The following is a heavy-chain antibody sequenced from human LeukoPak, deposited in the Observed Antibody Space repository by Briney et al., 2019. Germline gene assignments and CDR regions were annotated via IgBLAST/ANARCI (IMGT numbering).Heavy chain of an antibody. Sequence: SGPTLVKPPQTLTLTCTFSGFSLSTSGVGVGWIRQPPGKALEWLPLIYWNDDKRYSPSLKSRLTITKDTSKNQVVLTMTNMDPVDTATYYCAHRRPTCSSTSCYPPDFDYWGQGTLVNVSS. V-gene: IGHV2-5*01. J-gene: IGHJ4*02. CDR3: AHRRPTCSSTSCYPPDFDY. CDR2: IYWNDDK. D-gene: IGHD2-2*01. CDR1: GFSLSTSGVG.